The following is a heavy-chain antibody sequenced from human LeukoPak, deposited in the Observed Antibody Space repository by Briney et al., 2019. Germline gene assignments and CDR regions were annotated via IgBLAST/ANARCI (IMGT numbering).Heavy chain of an antibody. J-gene: IGHJ6*04. CDR3: ARGGRLSSYVDV. Sequence: SETLSLTCTVSGYSISSGYYWGWTRQPPGKELEWIGSIYHSGSTYYNPSLKSRVTISRDTSTNQFSLRMSSVTATDTAVYYCARGGRLSSYVDVWGKGTRVTVSS. D-gene: IGHD3-16*01. CDR1: GYSISSGYY. CDR2: IYHSGST. V-gene: IGHV4-38-2*02.